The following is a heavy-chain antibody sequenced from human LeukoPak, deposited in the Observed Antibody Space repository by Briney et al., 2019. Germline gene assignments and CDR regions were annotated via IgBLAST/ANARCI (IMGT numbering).Heavy chain of an antibody. CDR2: INWNTGVI. D-gene: IGHD6-19*01. CDR1: GITFAEYA. CDR3: AMESRIAVAAIDY. V-gene: IGHV3-9*01. J-gene: IGHJ4*02. Sequence: GRSLRLSCAASGITFAEYAMNWVRQAPGKGLEWVSNINWNTGVIVYADSVKGRFTVSRDNAKTSLFLQMNSLRAEDTALYYCAMESRIAVAAIDYWGQGTLVTVSS.